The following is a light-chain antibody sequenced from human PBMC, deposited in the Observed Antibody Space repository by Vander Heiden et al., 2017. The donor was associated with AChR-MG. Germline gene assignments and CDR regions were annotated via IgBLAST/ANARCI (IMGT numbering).Light chain of an antibody. J-gene: IGKJ3*01. V-gene: IGKV1-39*01. CDR3: QQSYSPLFT. CDR1: QRIDTY. CDR2: ATS. Sequence: DIKMTQSPSSLSASVGDRVTIACRASQRIDTYLNWYQQKPGKAPQLLIYATSALQSGVPSRFSGSGTGTDFTLTISRLQPEDFATYYCQQSYSPLFTFGPGTRVDMK.